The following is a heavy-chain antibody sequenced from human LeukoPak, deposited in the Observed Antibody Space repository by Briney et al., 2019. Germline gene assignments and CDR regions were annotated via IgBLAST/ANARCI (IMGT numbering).Heavy chain of an antibody. Sequence: GGSLRLSCAASGFTFSSYEMNWVRQVPGKGLEWISYISSSGSTIYYADSVKGRFTISRDNAKNSLYLQMNSLRAEDTAVYYCARPSRPYRSTEYFQHWGQGTLVIVSS. CDR2: ISSSGSTI. D-gene: IGHD6-13*01. CDR1: GFTFSSYE. J-gene: IGHJ1*01. V-gene: IGHV3-48*03. CDR3: ARPSRPYRSTEYFQH.